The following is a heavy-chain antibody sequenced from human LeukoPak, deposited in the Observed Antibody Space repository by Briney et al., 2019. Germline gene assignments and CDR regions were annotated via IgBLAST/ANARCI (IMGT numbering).Heavy chain of an antibody. V-gene: IGHV3-21*01. J-gene: IGHJ4*02. CDR2: ISSSSSYI. D-gene: IGHD3-22*01. Sequence: PGGSLRLSCAASGFTFSSYSMNWVRQAPGKGLEWVSSISSSSSYIYYADSVKGRFTISRDNAKNSLYLQMNSLRAEDTAVYYCASHDSSGYYWSTRRPPGYWGQGTLVTVSS. CDR1: GFTFSSYS. CDR3: ASHDSSGYYWSTRRPPGY.